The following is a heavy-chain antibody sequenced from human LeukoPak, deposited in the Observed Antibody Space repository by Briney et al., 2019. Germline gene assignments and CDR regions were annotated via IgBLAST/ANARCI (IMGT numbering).Heavy chain of an antibody. V-gene: IGHV3-23*01. J-gene: IGHJ4*02. CDR1: LFTLSSYA. Sequence: GGCLRVSCVASLFTLSSYAMSWVRQAPGKGLEWVSAISGSGGSTYYADSVKGRFTISRDNSKNTLYLEMNSVRAEDAAVYYCADDTARADYWGQGTLVTVSS. D-gene: IGHD5-18*01. CDR3: ADDTARADY. CDR2: ISGSGGST.